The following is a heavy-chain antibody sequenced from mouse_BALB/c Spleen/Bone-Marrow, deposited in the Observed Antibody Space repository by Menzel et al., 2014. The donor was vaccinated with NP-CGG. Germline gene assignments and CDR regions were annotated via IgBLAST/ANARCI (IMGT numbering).Heavy chain of an antibody. V-gene: IGHV14-3*02. D-gene: IGHD1-1*01. J-gene: IGHJ3*01. CDR3: NVNAYGTSSAWFAY. CDR1: GFNIKDTY. Sequence: IQLQKPGAELVKPGASVKLSCTASGFNIKDTYMHWVKQRPEQGLEWLGRIDPANGTTKYDPKFQDRATMNADTSSNTADLQRSSLTSEDTAVYYCNVNAYGTSSAWFAYWGQGTPVTVPA. CDR2: IDPANGTT.